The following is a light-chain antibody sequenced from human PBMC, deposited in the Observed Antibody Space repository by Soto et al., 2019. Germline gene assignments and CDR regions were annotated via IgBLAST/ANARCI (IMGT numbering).Light chain of an antibody. Sequence: QSVLTQPPSVSAAPGQKVTISCSGSSSNIGNNYVSWYKQLPGTAPKLLIYETNQRPSGIPDRFSGSKSGTSATLHITGLQTGDEADYYCETWDRSLYAVVFGGGTQLTVL. CDR2: ETN. CDR3: ETWDRSLYAVV. CDR1: SSNIGNNY. J-gene: IGLJ3*02. V-gene: IGLV1-51*02.